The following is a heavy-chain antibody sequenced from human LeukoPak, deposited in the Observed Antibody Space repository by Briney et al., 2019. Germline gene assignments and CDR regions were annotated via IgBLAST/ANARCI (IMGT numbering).Heavy chain of an antibody. D-gene: IGHD3-10*01. Sequence: SGPTLVNPTQTLTLTCTFSGFSVSTSGEAVGWIRQPPGKALEWLALIYWDDDERYSTSLKSRLTITKDTSKNQVVLTMTNMDPVDTATYYCAHKLRSSGSLWFDYWGQGALVIVSS. V-gene: IGHV2-5*02. CDR3: AHKLRSSGSLWFDY. CDR1: GFSVSTSGEA. CDR2: IYWDDDE. J-gene: IGHJ4*02.